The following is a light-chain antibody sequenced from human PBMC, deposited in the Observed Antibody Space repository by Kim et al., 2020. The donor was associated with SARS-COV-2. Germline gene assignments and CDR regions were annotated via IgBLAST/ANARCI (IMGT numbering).Light chain of an antibody. Sequence: SPGERATLYCRASQSISRDLAWDQQKPGQAPRRLIYGASTRATGIPARFSGSGSGTEFTLTISSLQSEDFAVYYCQQYDNWPPWTFGQGTKVDIK. CDR1: QSISRD. J-gene: IGKJ1*01. V-gene: IGKV3-15*01. CDR2: GAS. CDR3: QQYDNWPPWT.